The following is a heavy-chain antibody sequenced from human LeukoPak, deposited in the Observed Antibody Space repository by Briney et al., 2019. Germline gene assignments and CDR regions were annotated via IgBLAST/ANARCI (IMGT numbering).Heavy chain of an antibody. CDR2: ISSSGSTI. CDR3: ASRIAVAGPAFDY. Sequence: PGGSLRLSCAASGFTFSSYEMNWVRQAPGKGLEWVSYISSSGSTIYYADSVKGRFTISRDNSKNTLYLQMNSLRAEDTAVYYCASRIAVAGPAFDYWGQGTLVTVSS. CDR1: GFTFSSYE. V-gene: IGHV3-48*03. D-gene: IGHD6-19*01. J-gene: IGHJ4*02.